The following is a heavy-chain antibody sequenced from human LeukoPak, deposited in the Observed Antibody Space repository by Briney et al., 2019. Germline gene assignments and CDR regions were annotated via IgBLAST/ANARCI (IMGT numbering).Heavy chain of an antibody. Sequence: GGSLRLSCAASGFTFSSYSMNWVRHAPGKGLEWVSSISSSRSYIYYADSVKGRFTISRDNAKNSLYLQMNSLRAEDTAVYYCARVITMVRGGLHYYYYGMDVWGQGTTVTVSS. J-gene: IGHJ6*02. V-gene: IGHV3-21*01. D-gene: IGHD3-10*01. CDR3: ARVITMVRGGLHYYYYGMDV. CDR1: GFTFSSYS. CDR2: ISSSRSYI.